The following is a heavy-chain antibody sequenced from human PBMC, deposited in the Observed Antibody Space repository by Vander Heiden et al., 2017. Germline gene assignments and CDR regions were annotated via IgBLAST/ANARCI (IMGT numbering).Heavy chain of an antibody. CDR1: GFSFRSYD. CDR3: VRGGDGFDY. CDR2: IGKVDDT. J-gene: IGHJ4*02. Sequence: EVQLVESGGGLVQPGGSLRLSCAASGFSFRSYDFHWVRQAAGKGLEWVSGIGKVDDTYYSGSVKGRFTISREDARNFVYLQMNSLGVRDTAVYFCVRGGDGFDYWGQGLLVTVSS. V-gene: IGHV3-13*01. D-gene: IGHD3-10*01.